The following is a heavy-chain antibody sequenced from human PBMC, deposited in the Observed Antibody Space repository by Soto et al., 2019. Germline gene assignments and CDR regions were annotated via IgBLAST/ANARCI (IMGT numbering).Heavy chain of an antibody. CDR3: VRVPIGHSDDSGYSDS. D-gene: IGHD3-22*01. CDR1: GYSFSSYW. CDR2: IWPGDSDL. V-gene: IGHV5-51*01. J-gene: IGHJ5*01. Sequence: GESLKISCKGSGYSFSSYWIGWVRQMPGKGLEWMGIIWPGDSDLKYSPSFQGQVTISVDKSINTAYLQWSSLKASDTAMYYCVRVPIGHSDDSGYSDSWGQGTQVTSPQ.